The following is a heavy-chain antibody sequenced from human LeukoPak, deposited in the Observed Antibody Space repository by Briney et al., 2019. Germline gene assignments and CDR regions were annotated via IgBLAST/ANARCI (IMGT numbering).Heavy chain of an antibody. CDR3: ARHRRITMVRGSFFDY. V-gene: IGHV4-34*01. D-gene: IGHD3-10*01. J-gene: IGHJ4*02. CDR1: GGSFSGYY. CDR2: INHSGST. Sequence: SETLSLTCAVYGGSFSGYYWSWIRQPPGKGLEWIGEINHSGSTNYNPSLKSRVTISVDTSKNQFSLKLSSVTAADTAVYYCARHRRITMVRGSFFDYWGQGTLVTVSS.